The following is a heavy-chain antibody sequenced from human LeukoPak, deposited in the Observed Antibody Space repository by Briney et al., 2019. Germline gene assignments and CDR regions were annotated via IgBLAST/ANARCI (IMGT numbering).Heavy chain of an antibody. V-gene: IGHV1-18*01. Sequence: GASVKVSCKASGYTFTSYIISWVRQAPGLGLEWMGWINAYNGNTDYAQRVQGRVTMTTDTSTSTAYMELRSLRSDDTAVYYCARDRHIAAAVYYYYMDVWGKGTPVTVSS. CDR2: INAYNGNT. D-gene: IGHD6-13*01. CDR1: GYTFTSYI. J-gene: IGHJ6*03. CDR3: ARDRHIAAAVYYYYMDV.